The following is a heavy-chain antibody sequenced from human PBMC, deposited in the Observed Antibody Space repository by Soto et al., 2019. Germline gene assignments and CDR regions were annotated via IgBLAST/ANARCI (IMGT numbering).Heavy chain of an antibody. Sequence: QITLRESGPTRVRPTQPLTLTCDFSGFSLTTSGVGVAWIRQPTGKAPEWLAVIYWDDDKRYSPTLKSRLTITKHTSKTQVVLTTTNMDPVDTGTYYCAHRALYSGSYWDGGYFDTWGQGTPVTVSS. CDR1: GFSLTTSGVG. CDR3: AHRALYSGSYWDGGYFDT. J-gene: IGHJ4*02. CDR2: IYWDDDK. V-gene: IGHV2-5*02. D-gene: IGHD1-26*01.